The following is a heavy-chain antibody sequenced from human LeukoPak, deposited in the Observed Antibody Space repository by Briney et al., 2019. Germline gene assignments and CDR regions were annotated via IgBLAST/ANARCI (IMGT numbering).Heavy chain of an antibody. Sequence: SETLSLTCTVSGGSISSHYWSWIRQPPGKGLEWIGYISYSESTNYSPSLKSRVTISVDTSKNQFSLELSSVSAADTALYYCARDRGRGGVDFWGQGTLVTVSS. V-gene: IGHV4-59*11. CDR1: GGSISSHY. J-gene: IGHJ4*02. CDR3: ARDRGRGGVDF. CDR2: ISYSEST. D-gene: IGHD1-26*01.